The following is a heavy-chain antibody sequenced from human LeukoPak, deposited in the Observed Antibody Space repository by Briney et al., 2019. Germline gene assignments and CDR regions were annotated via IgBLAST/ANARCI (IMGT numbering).Heavy chain of an antibody. D-gene: IGHD3-10*01. Sequence: PGGSLRLSCAASGFTVSTNYMSWVRQAPGKGLEWVSVIYSDGRTYYADCVKGRFTISRDNSKNTLYLQMNSLRAEDTAVYYCARDSGRFDVFDIWGQGTLVTVSS. CDR2: IYSDGRT. V-gene: IGHV3-53*01. J-gene: IGHJ4*02. CDR3: ARDSGRFDVFDI. CDR1: GFTVSTNY.